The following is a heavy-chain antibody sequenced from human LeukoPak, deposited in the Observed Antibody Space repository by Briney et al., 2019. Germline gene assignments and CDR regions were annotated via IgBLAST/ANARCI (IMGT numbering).Heavy chain of an antibody. CDR2: IIPIFGTA. CDR3: ARFTMTRGWFDP. J-gene: IGHJ5*02. CDR1: GGTFSSYA. Sequence: SVTVSCTASGGTFSSYAISWVRQAPGQGLEWMGGIIPIFGTANYAQKFQGRVTITADESTSTAYMELSSLRSEDTAIYYCARFTMTRGWFDPWGQGTLVTVSS. V-gene: IGHV1-69*01. D-gene: IGHD3-22*01.